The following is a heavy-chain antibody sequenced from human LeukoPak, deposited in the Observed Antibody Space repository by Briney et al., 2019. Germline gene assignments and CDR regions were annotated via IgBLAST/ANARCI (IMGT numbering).Heavy chain of an antibody. J-gene: IGHJ6*02. CDR3: ARLRPTWALEGYYYYGMDV. Sequence: SETLSLTCTVSGGSISSYYWSWIRQPPGKGLEWIGYIYYSGSANYNPSLKSRVTISVDTSKNQFSLKLSSVTAADTAVYYCARLRPTWALEGYYYYGMDVWGQGTTVTVSS. V-gene: IGHV4-59*08. D-gene: IGHD3-3*01. CDR2: IYYSGSA. CDR1: GGSISSYY.